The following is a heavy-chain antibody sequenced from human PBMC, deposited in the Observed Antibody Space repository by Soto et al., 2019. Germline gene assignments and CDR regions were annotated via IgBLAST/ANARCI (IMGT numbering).Heavy chain of an antibody. V-gene: IGHV3-7*04. CDR2: IKEDGSEK. CDR3: ARGAGIGDY. Sequence: GWSLRLSCASSVFTFSTYWMRWVRQAPGKGLEWLANIKEDGSEKYYVDSVKGRFTISRDNAKNSLYLQVNGLRAEDTAVYYCARGAGIGDYWGQGTLVTVSS. D-gene: IGHD3-16*01. J-gene: IGHJ4*02. CDR1: VFTFSTYW.